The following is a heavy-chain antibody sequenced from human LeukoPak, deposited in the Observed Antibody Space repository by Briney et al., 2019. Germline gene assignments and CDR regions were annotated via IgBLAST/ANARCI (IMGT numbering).Heavy chain of an antibody. CDR2: IFYSGTT. V-gene: IGHV4-39*07. CDR3: ARIYYGDLTYYYYYMDV. Sequence: SETLSLTCTVSGGSISSTSYYWGWIRQPPGKGLEWIVSIFYSGTTYYNPSLKSRVTISVDTSKNQFSLKLSSVTAADTAVYYCARIYYGDLTYYYYYMDVWGKGTTVTISS. D-gene: IGHD4-17*01. J-gene: IGHJ6*03. CDR1: GGSISSTSYY.